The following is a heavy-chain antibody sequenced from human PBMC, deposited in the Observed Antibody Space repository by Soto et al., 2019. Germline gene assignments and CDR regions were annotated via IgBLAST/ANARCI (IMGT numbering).Heavy chain of an antibody. CDR2: IDYSGST. Sequence: QVQLQESGPGLVKPSETLSLTCIVSGDSISAYYWSWIRQPPGKGLEWIGNIDYSGSTTYNPSLKSRVTISLDTSKNEFSLKLSSVTAADTAVYYCASTKRWLSFDSWGPGTLVTVSS. J-gene: IGHJ4*02. D-gene: IGHD3-22*01. V-gene: IGHV4-59*01. CDR3: ASTKRWLSFDS. CDR1: GDSISAYY.